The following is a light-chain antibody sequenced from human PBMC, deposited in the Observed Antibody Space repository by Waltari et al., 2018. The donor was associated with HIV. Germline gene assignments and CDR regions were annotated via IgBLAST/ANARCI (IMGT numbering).Light chain of an antibody. CDR3: SSHAGSKVV. CDR2: DVI. Sequence: QSALTQPPSASGSPGQSVTPSCTGTSSDVGGYNHFSWHQQHPGKAPKLMIYDVIKRPSGVPDRFSGSKSGNTASLTVSGLQPEDEADYYCSSHAGSKVVFGGGTRLTVL. J-gene: IGLJ2*01. V-gene: IGLV2-8*01. CDR1: SSDVGGYNH.